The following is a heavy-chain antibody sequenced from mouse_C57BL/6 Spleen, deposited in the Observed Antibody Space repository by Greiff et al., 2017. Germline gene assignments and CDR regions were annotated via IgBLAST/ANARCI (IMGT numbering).Heavy chain of an antibody. CDR3: ARDLLLNWDVGYFDV. D-gene: IGHD4-1*01. CDR1: GYSITSGYY. J-gene: IGHJ1*03. Sequence: ESGPGLVKPSQSLSLTCSVTGYSITSGYYWNWIRQFPGNKLEWMGYISYDGSNNYNPSLKNRISITRDTSKNQFFLKLNSVTTEDTATYYCARDLLLNWDVGYFDVWGTGTTVTVSS. CDR2: ISYDGSN. V-gene: IGHV3-6*01.